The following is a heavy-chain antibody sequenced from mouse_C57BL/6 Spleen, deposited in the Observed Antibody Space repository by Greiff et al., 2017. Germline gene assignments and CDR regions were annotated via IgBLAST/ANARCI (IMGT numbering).Heavy chain of an antibody. CDR1: GFTFSSYA. CDR3: TRDGNYLYYFDY. CDR2: ISSGGDYI. J-gene: IGHJ2*01. V-gene: IGHV5-9-1*02. D-gene: IGHD2-1*01. Sequence: EVKLVESGEGLVKPGGSLKLSCAASGFTFSSYAMSWVRQTPEKRLEWVAYISSGGDYIYYADTVKGRFTISRDNARNTLYLQMSSLKSEDTAMYYCTRDGNYLYYFDYWGQGTTLTVSS.